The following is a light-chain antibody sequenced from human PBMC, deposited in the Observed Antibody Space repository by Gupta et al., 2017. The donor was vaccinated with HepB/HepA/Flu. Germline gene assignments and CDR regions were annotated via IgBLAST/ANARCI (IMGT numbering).Light chain of an antibody. CDR3: QQDQSTPWT. CDR2: KAS. Sequence: DIQMTQSPSTLSASVGDRVTITCRASQSISTWLAWYQQKPGQAPKLLIYKASSLESGVPSRFSGSGSGTEFTLTISSLEPEDVATYYCQQDQSTPWTFGQGTKVEIK. V-gene: IGKV1-5*03. CDR1: QSISTW. J-gene: IGKJ1*01.